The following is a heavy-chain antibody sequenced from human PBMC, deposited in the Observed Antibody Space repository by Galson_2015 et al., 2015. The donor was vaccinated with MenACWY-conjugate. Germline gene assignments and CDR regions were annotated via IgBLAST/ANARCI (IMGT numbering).Heavy chain of an antibody. CDR2: INEDGSDK. Sequence: SLRLSCAASGFRFSSQWLSWVRQAPGKGPECVASINEDGSDKSYMDSVKGRFTISRDNARNSLSLQMNSLSVEDTAVYYCARGGNWGHGTLVTVSS. J-gene: IGHJ4*01. CDR1: GFRFSSQW. CDR3: ARGGN. D-gene: IGHD4-23*01. V-gene: IGHV3-7*03.